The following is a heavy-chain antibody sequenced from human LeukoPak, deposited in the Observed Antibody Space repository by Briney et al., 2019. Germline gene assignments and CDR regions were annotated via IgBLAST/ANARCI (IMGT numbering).Heavy chain of an antibody. J-gene: IGHJ4*02. CDR2: IYYSGST. CDR1: GGSISSYY. V-gene: IGHV4-59*08. D-gene: IGHD5-18*01. CDR3: ARLSAEGYSYGPIDY. Sequence: SETLSLTCTVSGGSISSYYWSWLRQPPGRGLEWIGYIYYSGSTNYNPSLKSRVTISVDTSKNQFSLKLSSVTAADTAVYYCARLSAEGYSYGPIDYGGQGTLGTVSS.